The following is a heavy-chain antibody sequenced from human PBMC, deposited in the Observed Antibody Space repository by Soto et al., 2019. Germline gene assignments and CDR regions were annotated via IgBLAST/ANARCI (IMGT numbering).Heavy chain of an antibody. J-gene: IGHJ4*02. Sequence: QVQLVQSGAEVKKPGASVKVSCKASGYTFTSYAMHWVRQAPGQRLEWMGWITAGNGNTKYSQKFQGRVTITRDTSASTAYMELSSLRSEDTAVYYCARALRGREYYCDYWGQGTLVTVSS. CDR1: GYTFTSYA. CDR3: ARALRGREYYCDY. D-gene: IGHD2-15*01. CDR2: ITAGNGNT. V-gene: IGHV1-3*01.